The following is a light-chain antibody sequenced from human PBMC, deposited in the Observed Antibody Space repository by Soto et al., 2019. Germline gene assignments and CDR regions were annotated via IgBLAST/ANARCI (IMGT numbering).Light chain of an antibody. V-gene: IGLV2-14*01. CDR3: RSYSISTAYL. J-gene: IGLJ1*01. Sequence: QSVLTHPASVSGSPGQSITISCTGTSSDVGGYDYVSWYQLHPGKAPKLMVFEVSNRPSGVSYRFSGSKSGNTASLTISGLQAEDEAHYFCRSYSISTAYLFGTGTKV. CDR1: SSDVGGYDY. CDR2: EVS.